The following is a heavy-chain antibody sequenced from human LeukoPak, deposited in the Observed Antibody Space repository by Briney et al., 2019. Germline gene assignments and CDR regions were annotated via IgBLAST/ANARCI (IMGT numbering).Heavy chain of an antibody. Sequence: GGSLRLSCTASGFTFSNYWMHWVRQAPGKGLVWVSRISGDGMNTAYADSVKGQFTISRDDAKNTLYLQMNSLRVEDTAVYYCARTSYYFDSWGQGTLVTVSS. D-gene: IGHD3-16*01. V-gene: IGHV3-74*01. CDR3: ARTSYYFDS. CDR1: GFTFSNYW. J-gene: IGHJ4*02. CDR2: ISGDGMNT.